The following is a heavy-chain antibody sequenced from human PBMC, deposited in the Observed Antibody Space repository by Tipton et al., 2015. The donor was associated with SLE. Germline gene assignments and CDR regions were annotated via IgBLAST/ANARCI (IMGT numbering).Heavy chain of an antibody. Sequence: SGFTYSGYAMHWVRQAPGKGLEWVAFIRADGSNKDYADSVKGRFTISRDNSKNTLYLQMRSLRVEDTGIYYCARAPTISVAGTTDPFGMDVWGPGTRVTVSS. CDR1: GFTYSGYA. D-gene: IGHD6-19*01. J-gene: IGHJ6*02. CDR2: IRADGSNK. CDR3: ARAPTISVAGTTDPFGMDV. V-gene: IGHV3-33*01.